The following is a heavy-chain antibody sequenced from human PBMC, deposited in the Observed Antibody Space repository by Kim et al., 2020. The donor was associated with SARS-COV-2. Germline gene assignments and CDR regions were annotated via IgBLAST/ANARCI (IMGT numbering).Heavy chain of an antibody. CDR3: ARHHDCYNYNLWPFDI. J-gene: IGHJ3*02. D-gene: IGHD5-12*01. CDR2: IYYSGST. Sequence: SETLSLTCTVSGGSISSSSYYWGWIRQPPGKGLEWIGSIYYSGSTYYNPSLKSRVTISVDTSKNQFSLKLSSVTAADTAVYYCARHHDCYNYNLWPFDIWGQGTMVTVSS. CDR1: GGSISSSSYY. V-gene: IGHV4-39*01.